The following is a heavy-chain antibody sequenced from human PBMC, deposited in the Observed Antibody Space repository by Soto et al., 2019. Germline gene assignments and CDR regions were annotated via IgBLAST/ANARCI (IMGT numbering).Heavy chain of an antibody. J-gene: IGHJ6*02. D-gene: IGHD4-17*01. CDR2: SYYSGST. CDR3: ARSHRGVTMAVDV. CDR1: GGSISTAGYF. Sequence: QVQLQESGPGLVRPSQTLSLTCTVSGGSISTAGYFWNWIRQLPGKGLEWMGYSYYSGSTYYNPPLKSQITISLDTSKNQLSLRMTSVTAADTAVYYCARSHRGVTMAVDVWGQGTAVTVSS. V-gene: IGHV4-31*01.